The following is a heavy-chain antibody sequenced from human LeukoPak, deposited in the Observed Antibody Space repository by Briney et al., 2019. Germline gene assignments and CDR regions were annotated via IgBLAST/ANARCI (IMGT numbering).Heavy chain of an antibody. J-gene: IGHJ4*02. V-gene: IGHV3-43*02. CDR2: TSGDGITT. Sequence: QPGGSLRLSCAASGFTFHNYAIHWVRQAPGKDLEWVSLTSGDGITTYFADSVKGRFTISRDNSKSSLFLQMNSLRAEDTALYYCARDHVYGGADYWGQGTLVTVSS. CDR1: GFTFHNYA. CDR3: ARDHVYGGADY. D-gene: IGHD5/OR15-5a*01.